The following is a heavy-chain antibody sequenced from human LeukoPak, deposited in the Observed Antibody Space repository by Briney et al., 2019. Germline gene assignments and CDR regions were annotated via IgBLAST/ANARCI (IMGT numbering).Heavy chain of an antibody. CDR3: AREGCSGGSCYIRLVDY. Sequence: ASVKVSCKASGYTFTSYGISWVRQAPGQGLEWMGWISAYNGNTYYAQKLQGRVTMTTDTSTSTAYMELRSLRSDDTAVYYCAREGCSGGSCYIRLVDYWGQGTLVTVSS. V-gene: IGHV1-18*01. J-gene: IGHJ4*02. CDR2: ISAYNGNT. D-gene: IGHD2-15*01. CDR1: GYTFTSYG.